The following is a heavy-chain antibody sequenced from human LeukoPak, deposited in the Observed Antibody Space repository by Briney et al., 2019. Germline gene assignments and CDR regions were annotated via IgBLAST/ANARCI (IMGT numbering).Heavy chain of an antibody. CDR1: GYSFTNYY. Sequence: ASVKVSCKASGYSFTNYYIHWVRQDPGQGLEWMGSINPSVGSTTYPQKIQGRVTMTRDTSTSIVYMELNSLTSEDTAVYFCARGKAETVVPARYFDYWGQGTLVTVSS. CDR3: ARGKAETVVPARYFDY. D-gene: IGHD4-23*01. J-gene: IGHJ4*02. V-gene: IGHV1-46*01. CDR2: INPSVGST.